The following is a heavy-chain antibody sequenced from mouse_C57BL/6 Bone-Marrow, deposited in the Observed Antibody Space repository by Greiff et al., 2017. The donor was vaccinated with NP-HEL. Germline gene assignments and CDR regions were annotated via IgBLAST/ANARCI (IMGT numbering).Heavy chain of an antibody. J-gene: IGHJ1*03. CDR1: GYAFSSSW. CDR2: IYPGDGDT. V-gene: IGHV1-82*01. D-gene: IGHD1-1*01. CDR3: ARSGYYGRYWYFDV. Sequence: VQRVESGPELVKPGASVKISCKASGYAFSSSWMNWVKQRPGKGLEWIGRIYPGDGDTNYNGKFKGKATLTADKSSSTAYMQLSSLTSEDSAVYFCARSGYYGRYWYFDVWGTGTTVTVSS.